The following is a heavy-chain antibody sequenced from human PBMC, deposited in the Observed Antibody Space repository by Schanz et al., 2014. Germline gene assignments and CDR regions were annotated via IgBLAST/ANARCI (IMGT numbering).Heavy chain of an antibody. Sequence: QVQLVQSGAEVKKPGASVKVSCKASGYTFISYGIKWVRQAPGQGLEWMGWISAYNGHTDYAQKLQGGVTLTTDTSTSTASMALRTLRSDDTAVYSCARAKRFGDMDVWGQGTTVTVSS. J-gene: IGHJ6*02. CDR3: ARAKRFGDMDV. D-gene: IGHD3-10*01. V-gene: IGHV1-18*01. CDR1: GYTFISYG. CDR2: ISAYNGHT.